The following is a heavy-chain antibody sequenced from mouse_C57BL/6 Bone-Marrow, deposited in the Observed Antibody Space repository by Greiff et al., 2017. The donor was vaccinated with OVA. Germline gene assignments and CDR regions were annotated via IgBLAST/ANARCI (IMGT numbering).Heavy chain of an antibody. CDR3: ARSDYDYFDY. CDR1: GFTFSDYG. D-gene: IGHD2-4*01. J-gene: IGHJ2*01. V-gene: IGHV5-17*01. CDR2: ISSGGSTI. Sequence: EVKLVESGGGLVKPGGSLKLSCAASGFTFSDYGMHWVRQAPGKGLEWVAYISSGGSTISYADTVKGRVPISRDNAKNTLFLQMTSLRSEDTAMYYCARSDYDYFDYWGQGTTLTVSS.